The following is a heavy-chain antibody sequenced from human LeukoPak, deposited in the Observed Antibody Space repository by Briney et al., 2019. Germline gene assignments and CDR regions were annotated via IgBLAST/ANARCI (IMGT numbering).Heavy chain of an antibody. CDR1: GGSISSYY. J-gene: IGHJ4*02. D-gene: IGHD6-13*01. CDR3: ARGISSPFPFDY. V-gene: IGHV4-59*01. CDR2: IYYSGST. Sequence: SEALSLTCTVSGGSISSYYWSWIRQPPGKGLEWIGYIYYSGSTNYNPSLKSRVTISVDTSKNQFSLKLSSVTAAGTAVYYCARGISSPFPFDYWGQGTLVTVSS.